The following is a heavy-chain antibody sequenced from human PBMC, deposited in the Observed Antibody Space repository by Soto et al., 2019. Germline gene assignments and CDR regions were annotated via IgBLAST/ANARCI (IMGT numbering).Heavy chain of an antibody. CDR1: GGSISSCDYY. V-gene: IGHV4-30-4*01. CDR3: ARVGSYYYDSSGYRKNYGMDV. J-gene: IGHJ6*02. Sequence: SETLSLTCTVSGGSISSCDYYWSWIRQPPGKGLELFGYIYYSGSTYYNPSLKGRVTISVDTSKNPFSLKLSSVTAADTAVYYCARVGSYYYDSSGYRKNYGMDVWGQGTTVTVSS. CDR2: IYYSGST. D-gene: IGHD3-22*01.